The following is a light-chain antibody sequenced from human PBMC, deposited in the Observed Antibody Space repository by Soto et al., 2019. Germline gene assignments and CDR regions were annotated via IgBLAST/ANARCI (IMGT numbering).Light chain of an antibody. V-gene: IGLV2-14*01. CDR2: EVN. CDR3: TAYTISRQGV. CDR1: TSDIGTYNY. Sequence: QSALTQPASVSGSPGQSITISCTGTTSDIGTYNYVSWYQHHPGKAPKLILYEVNNRPSGVSTRFSGYKSGNTASLTISTLQAEDEADYYCTAYTISRQGVFGGGTKLTVL. J-gene: IGLJ3*02.